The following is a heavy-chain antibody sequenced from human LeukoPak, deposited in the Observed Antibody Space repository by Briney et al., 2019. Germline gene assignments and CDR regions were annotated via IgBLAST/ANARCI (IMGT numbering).Heavy chain of an antibody. V-gene: IGHV3-21*01. CDR2: ITSSSNYM. CDR3: ARSMTTVVYYYYYGMDV. CDR1: GFTFSSYN. J-gene: IGHJ6*02. Sequence: GGSLRLSCAASGFTFSSYNMNWVRQAPGKGLEWVSSITSSSNYMSYADSVKGRFTISRDNAKNSLFLQMNSLRAEDTAVYYCARSMTTVVYYYYYGMDVWGQGTTVTVSS. D-gene: IGHD4-4*01.